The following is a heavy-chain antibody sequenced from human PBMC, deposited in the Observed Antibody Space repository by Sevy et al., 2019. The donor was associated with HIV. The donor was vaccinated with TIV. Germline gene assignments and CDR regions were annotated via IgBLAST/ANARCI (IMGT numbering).Heavy chain of an antibody. V-gene: IGHV3-23*01. CDR2: IGGSGGSK. Sequence: GGSLRLSCAASGFTFSSYAMSCVRQAPGKGLEWVSAIGGSGGSKYYADSVKGRFTISRDNSNNTLYLQMNSLRAEDTAVYYCAKDKILIVPYYFDYWGQGTLVTVSS. J-gene: IGHJ4*02. D-gene: IGHD3-16*02. CDR1: GFTFSSYA. CDR3: AKDKILIVPYYFDY.